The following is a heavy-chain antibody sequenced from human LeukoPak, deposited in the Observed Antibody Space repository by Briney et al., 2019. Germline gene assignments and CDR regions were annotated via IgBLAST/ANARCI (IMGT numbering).Heavy chain of an antibody. CDR1: GYTFTSYG. CDR3: ALGSTSCPNDY. V-gene: IGHV1-69*05. J-gene: IGHJ4*02. Sequence: GASVKVSCKASGYTFTSYGISWVRQAPGQGLEWMGGIIPIFGTANYAQKFQGRVTITTDESTSTACMELSSLRSEDTAVYYCALGSTSCPNDYWGQGTLVTVSS. D-gene: IGHD2-2*01. CDR2: IIPIFGTA.